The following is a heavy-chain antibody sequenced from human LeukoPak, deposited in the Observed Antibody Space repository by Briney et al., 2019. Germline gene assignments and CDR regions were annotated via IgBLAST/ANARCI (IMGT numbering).Heavy chain of an antibody. D-gene: IGHD3-3*01. CDR2: ISDSGGST. J-gene: IGHJ4*02. CDR3: AKLRSNFWSASDY. V-gene: IGHV3-23*01. CDR1: GLTFSNYG. Sequence: PGGSLRLSCAASGLTFSNYGMSWVRQAPGKGLEWVSAISDSGGSTYYADSVKGRFTISRDNSKNTLYLQMNSPRAEDTAVYYCAKLRSNFWSASDYWGQGTLVTVSS.